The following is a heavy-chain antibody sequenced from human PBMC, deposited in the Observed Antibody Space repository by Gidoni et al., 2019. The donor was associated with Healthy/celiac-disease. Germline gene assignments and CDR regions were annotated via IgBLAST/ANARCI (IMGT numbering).Heavy chain of an antibody. CDR1: GFPFSSYA. Sequence: EVQLLESGGGLVQPGGSLRLSCAASGFPFSSYAMSWVRQAPGKGLEWVSAISGSGGSTYYADSVKGRFTISRDNPKNTLYLQMNSLRAEDTAVYYCAKGGGDWKGGYYFDYWGQGTLVTVSS. J-gene: IGHJ4*02. D-gene: IGHD2-21*01. CDR3: AKGGGDWKGGYYFDY. V-gene: IGHV3-23*01. CDR2: ISGSGGST.